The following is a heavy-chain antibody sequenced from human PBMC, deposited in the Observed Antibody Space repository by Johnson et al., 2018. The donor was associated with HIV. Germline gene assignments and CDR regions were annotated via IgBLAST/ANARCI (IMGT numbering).Heavy chain of an antibody. D-gene: IGHD6-13*01. CDR1: EFTVRSNY. CDR3: ARDLVGVVAAAGPVGDASDI. J-gene: IGHJ3*02. CDR2: IYSGGRT. V-gene: IGHV3-66*01. Sequence: VQLVESGGGLVQPGGSVRLSCAASEFTVRSNYMHWVRQAPGKGLEWVSVIYSGGRTYYADSVKGRFTISRDNSKNTLYLQMSSLRVEDTAVYYCARDLVGVVAAAGPVGDASDIWGQGTMVTVSS.